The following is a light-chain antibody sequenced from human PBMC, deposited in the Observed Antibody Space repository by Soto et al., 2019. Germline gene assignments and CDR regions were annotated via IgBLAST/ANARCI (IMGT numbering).Light chain of an antibody. V-gene: IGKV3-11*01. CDR3: QQRSDWPPIT. CDR1: QSVRSH. J-gene: IGKJ5*01. Sequence: ETVVTQSPATLSLSPGETATLSCRASQSVRSHLAWYQQRPGQPPRLLIYDASYRATGVPLRFSGSGSGTEFTLTISSLESGDSAIYYCQQRSDWPPITFGRGTRLEIK. CDR2: DAS.